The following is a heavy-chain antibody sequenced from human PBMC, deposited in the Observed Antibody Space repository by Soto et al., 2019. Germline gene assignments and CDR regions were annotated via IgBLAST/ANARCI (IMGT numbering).Heavy chain of an antibody. J-gene: IGHJ4*02. D-gene: IGHD2-2*01. Sequence: VQLQQWGAGLLKPSETLSLTCAVYGGSFSGYYWSWVRQSPGKGLEWLGDINHSGDTNSNPSLRTGVVISIATSKTQFSLNLTSVTAADTAFYYCAREVGYYSATRRNLYFDYWGPGTLVTVSS. CDR1: GGSFSGYY. CDR2: INHSGDT. CDR3: AREVGYYSATRRNLYFDY. V-gene: IGHV4-34*01.